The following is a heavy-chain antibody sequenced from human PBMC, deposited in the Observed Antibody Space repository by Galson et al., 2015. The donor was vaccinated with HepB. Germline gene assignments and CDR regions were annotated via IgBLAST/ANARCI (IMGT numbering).Heavy chain of an antibody. V-gene: IGHV4-34*01. CDR1: GGSFSGYY. Sequence: ETLSLTCAVYGGSFSGYYWSWIRQPPGKGLEWIGEINHSGSTNYNPSLKSRVTISVDTSKNQFSLKLSSVTAADTAVYYCARGRRYYDSSGYHYWGQGTLVTVSS. CDR2: INHSGST. CDR3: ARGRRYYDSSGYHY. J-gene: IGHJ4*02. D-gene: IGHD3-22*01.